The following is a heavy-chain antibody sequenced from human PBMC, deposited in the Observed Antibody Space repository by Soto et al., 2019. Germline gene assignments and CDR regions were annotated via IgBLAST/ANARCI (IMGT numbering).Heavy chain of an antibody. V-gene: IGHV4-34*01. Sequence: TSETLSLTCAVYGGSFSGYYWSWIRQPPGKGLEWIGEINHSGSTNYNPSLKSRVTISVDTSKNQFSLKLSSVTAADTAVYYCARRFWSGYYNPYYYMDVWGKGTTVTVSS. J-gene: IGHJ6*03. CDR1: GGSFSGYY. CDR3: ARRFWSGYYNPYYYMDV. D-gene: IGHD3-3*01. CDR2: INHSGST.